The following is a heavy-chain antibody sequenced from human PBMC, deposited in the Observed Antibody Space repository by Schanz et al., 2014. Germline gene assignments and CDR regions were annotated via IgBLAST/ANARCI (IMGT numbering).Heavy chain of an antibody. J-gene: IGHJ4*02. CDR1: EYSFTSYS. CDR2: INTGSGDT. CDR3: ARGIGGYGANNYFDY. Sequence: QVQLVQSGAEVKKPGASVRVSCKASEYSFTSYSMHWVRQAPGQRLEWMGWINTGSGDTKYSQNFQSRVTITRDTSASTAYMELSSLRSEDTAVYSCARGIGGYGANNYFDYWGQGTLVTVSS. D-gene: IGHD5-12*01. V-gene: IGHV1-3*04.